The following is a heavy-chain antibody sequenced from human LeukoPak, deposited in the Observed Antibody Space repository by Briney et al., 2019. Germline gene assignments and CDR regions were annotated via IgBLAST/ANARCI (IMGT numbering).Heavy chain of an antibody. Sequence: PGGSLRLSCAASGFTFSDHYMSWIRQAPGKGLEWISYISGSGDYTEYADSVKGRFTISRDNAKNSLYLQMNSLRAEDTAIYYCSGQYSSSSVVDYWGQGTLATVSS. J-gene: IGHJ4*02. CDR1: GFTFSDHY. V-gene: IGHV3-11*06. CDR2: ISGSGDYT. CDR3: SGQYSSSSVVDY. D-gene: IGHD6-6*01.